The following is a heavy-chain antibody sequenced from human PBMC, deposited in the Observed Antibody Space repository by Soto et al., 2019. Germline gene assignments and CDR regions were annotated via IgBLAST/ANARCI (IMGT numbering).Heavy chain of an antibody. Sequence: ASVKVSCKASGYTFTGYYIHWVRQAPGQGLEWMGWINPNSGATNQAQKFQGRVTMARDTSISTAYMELSRLTSDDTAVYYCARDAVSTIGDFDYWGQGTLVTVSS. CDR1: GYTFTGYY. CDR2: INPNSGAT. CDR3: ARDAVSTIGDFDY. J-gene: IGHJ4*02. V-gene: IGHV1-2*02. D-gene: IGHD5-12*01.